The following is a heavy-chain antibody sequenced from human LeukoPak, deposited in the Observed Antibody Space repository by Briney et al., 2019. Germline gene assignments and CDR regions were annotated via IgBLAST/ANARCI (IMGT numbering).Heavy chain of an antibody. V-gene: IGHV3-33*01. CDR3: ARGIVGVDYFDY. Sequence: GRSLRLSCAASGFTFSSYGMHWVRQAPGKGLEWVAVIWYDGSNKYYADSVKGRFTISRDNSKNTLYLQMNSLRSEDTAVYYCARGIVGVDYFDYWGQGTLVTVSS. D-gene: IGHD1-26*01. CDR2: IWYDGSNK. CDR1: GFTFSSYG. J-gene: IGHJ4*02.